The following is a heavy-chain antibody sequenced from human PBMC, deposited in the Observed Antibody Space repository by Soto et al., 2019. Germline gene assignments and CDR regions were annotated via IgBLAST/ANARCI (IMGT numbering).Heavy chain of an antibody. Sequence: GGSLRLSCATSGFTFSSYAMSWVRQAPGEGLEWVSAVSSIGGITYYTDSVKGRFTISRDNSKNTLYLQMNSLRAEDTAVYYCARIMSHENYFDYWGQGTLVTVSS. V-gene: IGHV3-23*01. CDR1: GFTFSSYA. J-gene: IGHJ4*02. CDR3: ARIMSHENYFDY. D-gene: IGHD2-8*01. CDR2: VSSIGGIT.